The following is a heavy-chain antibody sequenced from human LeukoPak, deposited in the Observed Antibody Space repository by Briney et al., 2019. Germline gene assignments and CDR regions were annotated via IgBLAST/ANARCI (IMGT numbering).Heavy chain of an antibody. J-gene: IGHJ4*02. CDR2: INAKSGGT. Sequence: ASVKVSCKSSGYTFKDYHVHWVRQAPGQGLEWVGWINAKSGGTNYAQKFQGRVTMTRDTSISTDYMEVSRLRSDDTAVYYCAIPSDSSGYYYFDYWGQGTLVTVSS. V-gene: IGHV1-2*02. CDR1: GYTFKDYH. CDR3: AIPSDSSGYYYFDY. D-gene: IGHD3-22*01.